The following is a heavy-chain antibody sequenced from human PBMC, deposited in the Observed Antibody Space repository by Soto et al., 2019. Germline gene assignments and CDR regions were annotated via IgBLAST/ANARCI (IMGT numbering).Heavy chain of an antibody. V-gene: IGHV4-34*01. CDR1: GGFVSSGSYY. J-gene: IGHJ3*02. CDR2: MSHSGGT. Sequence: QVQLQQWGAGLLKPSETLSLTCAVYGGFVSSGSYYWSWIRQPPGNGLEWIGEMSHSGGTHFNQSRESRVTISVDTSKNQFSRKMSSVTAADTALYYCARVERGTATTVVDAFDIWGPGTMVTVSS. D-gene: IGHD1-1*01. CDR3: ARVERGTATTVVDAFDI.